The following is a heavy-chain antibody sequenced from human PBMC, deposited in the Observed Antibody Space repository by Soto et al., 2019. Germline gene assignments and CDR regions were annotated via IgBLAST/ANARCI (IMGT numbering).Heavy chain of an antibody. CDR3: ASLTWRGLIDY. J-gene: IGHJ4*02. Sequence: GGSLSLSCAASGFTFSSYWMSWVRQAPGKGLEWVANIEQDGSEKYYVDSVKGRFTISRDNAKNSLYLQMNSLRAEDTAVYYCASLTWRGLIDYWGQGTLVTVSS. V-gene: IGHV3-7*03. D-gene: IGHD1-1*01. CDR2: IEQDGSEK. CDR1: GFTFSSYW.